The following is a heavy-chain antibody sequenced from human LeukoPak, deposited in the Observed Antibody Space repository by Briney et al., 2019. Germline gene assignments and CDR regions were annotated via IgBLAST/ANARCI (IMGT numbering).Heavy chain of an antibody. D-gene: IGHD3-3*01. CDR3: ARVYYDFWSGYLDAFDI. CDR1: GYSISSGYY. V-gene: IGHV4-38-2*02. J-gene: IGHJ3*02. CDR2: IYHSGST. Sequence: SETLSLACTVSGYSISSGYYWGWIRQPPGKGLEWIGSIYHSGSTYYNPSLKSRVTISGDTYKNQFSLKVSSVTAADTAVYYCARVYYDFWSGYLDAFDIWGQGTMVTVSS.